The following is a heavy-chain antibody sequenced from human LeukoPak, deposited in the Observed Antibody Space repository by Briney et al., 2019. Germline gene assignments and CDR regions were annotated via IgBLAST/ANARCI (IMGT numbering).Heavy chain of an antibody. D-gene: IGHD6-19*01. J-gene: IGHJ4*02. CDR2: INTDGTVT. CDR3: ATKQWLAPPPDS. Sequence: QPGGSLRLSCAASGFTFSKYWMLWVRQAPGKGQESVSRINTDGTVTTYADSVKGRFTVSRDNADNTMFLQMNSVRDEDTAVYYCATKQWLAPPPDSWGQGTPVTVSS. CDR1: GFTFSKYW. V-gene: IGHV3-74*01.